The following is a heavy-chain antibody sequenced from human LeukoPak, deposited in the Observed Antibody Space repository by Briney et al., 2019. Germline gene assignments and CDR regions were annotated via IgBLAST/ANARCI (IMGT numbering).Heavy chain of an antibody. Sequence: PSKTLSLTCTVSGGSISSYYWSWIRQPPGKGLEWIGYIYYSGSTNYNPSLKSRVTISVDTSKNQFSLKLSSVTAADTAVYYCARGGYYDSSGYYYLDAFDIWGQGTMVTVSS. J-gene: IGHJ3*02. CDR1: GGSISSYY. V-gene: IGHV4-59*08. CDR3: ARGGYYDSSGYYYLDAFDI. D-gene: IGHD3-22*01. CDR2: IYYSGST.